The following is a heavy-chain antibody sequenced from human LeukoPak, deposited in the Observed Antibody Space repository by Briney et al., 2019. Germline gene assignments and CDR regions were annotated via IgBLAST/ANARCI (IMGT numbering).Heavy chain of an antibody. CDR1: GYTFTGYY. D-gene: IGHD3-22*01. Sequence: GASVKVSCKASGYTFTGYYMHCVRQAPGHGLEWMGWINPNSGGTNYAQKFQGRVTMTRDTSISTAYMELSRLRSDDTAVYYCAREDYYDSSGYAFWGQGTLVTVSS. CDR2: INPNSGGT. CDR3: AREDYYDSSGYAF. V-gene: IGHV1-2*02. J-gene: IGHJ4*02.